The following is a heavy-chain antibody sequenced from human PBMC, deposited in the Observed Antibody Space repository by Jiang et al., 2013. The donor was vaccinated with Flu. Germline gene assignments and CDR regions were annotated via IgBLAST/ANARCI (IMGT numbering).Heavy chain of an antibody. V-gene: IGHV4-59*13. D-gene: IGHD6-13*01. CDR1: GGSISSYY. Sequence: SGGSISSYYWSWIRQPPGKGLEWIGYIYYSGSTNYNPSLKSRVTISVDTSKNQFSLKLSSVTAADTAVYYCARDLRQLSYYYYGMDVWGQGTTVTVSS. CDR3: ARDLRQLSYYYYGMDV. CDR2: IYYSGST. J-gene: IGHJ6*02.